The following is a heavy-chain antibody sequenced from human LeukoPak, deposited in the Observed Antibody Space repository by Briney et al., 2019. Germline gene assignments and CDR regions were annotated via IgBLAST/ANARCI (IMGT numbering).Heavy chain of an antibody. CDR1: GGSISSGSYY. CDR2: IYTSGST. CDR3: ARTHSSGWSGSYWYFDL. V-gene: IGHV4-61*02. J-gene: IGHJ2*01. Sequence: SETLSLTCTVSGGSISSGSYYWSWIRQPAGKGLEWIGRIYTSGSTNYNPSLKSRVTISVDTSKNQLSLKLSSVTAADTAVYYCARTHSSGWSGSYWYFDLWGRGTLVTVSS. D-gene: IGHD6-19*01.